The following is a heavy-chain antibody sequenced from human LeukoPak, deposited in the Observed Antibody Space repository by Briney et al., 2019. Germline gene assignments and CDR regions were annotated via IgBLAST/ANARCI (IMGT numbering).Heavy chain of an antibody. Sequence: SETLSLTCAVYGGSFSGYYWRWIRQPPGKGLEWIGEINHSGSTNYNPSLKSRVTISVDTSKNQFSLKLSSVTAADTAVYYCARGRRWNYNWFDPWGQGTLVTVSS. CDR3: ARGRRWNYNWFDP. J-gene: IGHJ5*02. D-gene: IGHD1-7*01. V-gene: IGHV4-34*01. CDR2: INHSGST. CDR1: GGSFSGYY.